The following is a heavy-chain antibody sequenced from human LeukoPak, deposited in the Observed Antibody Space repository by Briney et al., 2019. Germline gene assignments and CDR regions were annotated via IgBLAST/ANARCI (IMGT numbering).Heavy chain of an antibody. J-gene: IGHJ5*01. CDR3: VRDWDHFDFDS. CDR1: GFTFSNYW. CDR2: IKGDGSHT. V-gene: IGHV3-74*01. Sequence: GGSLRLSCAASGFTFSNYWMHWVRQAPGKGLVWVSRIKGDGSHTIYADSVKGGFTISRDNVKNTLYLQMKSLSAEDTAVYYCVRDWDHFDFDSWGQGTLVTVSS. D-gene: IGHD3-9*01.